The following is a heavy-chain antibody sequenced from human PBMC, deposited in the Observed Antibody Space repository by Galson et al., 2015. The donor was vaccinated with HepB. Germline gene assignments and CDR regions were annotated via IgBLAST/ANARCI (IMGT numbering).Heavy chain of an antibody. J-gene: IGHJ3*02. CDR2: IYYSGLT. Sequence: LSLTCTVSGGSVRSGSYYWSWIRQPPGKGLEWIGYIYYSGLTNYNPSLKSRVTISLDTSSNQFSLKLTSVTAADTAVYYCARVPDAFDIWGQGTVVTVSS. CDR1: GGSVRSGSYY. CDR3: ARVPDAFDI. V-gene: IGHV4-61*01.